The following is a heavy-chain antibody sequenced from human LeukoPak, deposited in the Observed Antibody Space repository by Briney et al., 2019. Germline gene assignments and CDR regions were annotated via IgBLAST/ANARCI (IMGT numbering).Heavy chain of an antibody. V-gene: IGHV4-30-2*01. D-gene: IGHD3-22*01. J-gene: IGHJ4*02. CDR3: ARDQVDYDIPDHFDY. Sequence: SETLSLTCKVSGDSISSSTCNWSWIRQPPGKGLEWIGYISQSGNSYFTPPLKSRATISVDRSKNHFSLTLISVTVADTAVYYCARDQVDYDIPDHFDYWGKGTLVAVSS. CDR1: GDSISSSTCN. CDR2: ISQSGNS.